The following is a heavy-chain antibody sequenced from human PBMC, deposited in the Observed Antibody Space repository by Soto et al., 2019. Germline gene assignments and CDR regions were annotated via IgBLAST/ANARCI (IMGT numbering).Heavy chain of an antibody. D-gene: IGHD2-15*01. V-gene: IGHV1-18*01. CDR1: GYTVTSYG. J-gene: IGHJ4*02. CDR3: ARVDDSVVVAADY. Sequence: QVQLVQSGGEVKNPGASVKVSCKASGYTVTSYGISWVRQAPGQGLEWMGWISAYNGDTDHAQKLQGRVTMTTDTSTSTAYMELRSRRSDDTAVYYCARVDDSVVVAADYWGQGTLVTVSS. CDR2: ISAYNGDT.